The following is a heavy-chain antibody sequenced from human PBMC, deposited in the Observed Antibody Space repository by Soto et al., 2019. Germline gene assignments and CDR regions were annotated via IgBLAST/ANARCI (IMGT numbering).Heavy chain of an antibody. CDR3: ASTISGYSSSWYWSGDY. D-gene: IGHD6-13*01. Sequence: SETLSLTCTVSGGSISSGGYYWSWIRHHPGKGLEWIGYIYYSGSTYYNPSLKSRVTISVDTSKNQFSLKLSSVTAADTAVYYCASTISGYSSSWYWSGDYWGQGTLVTVPS. J-gene: IGHJ4*02. CDR1: GGSISSGGYY. V-gene: IGHV4-31*03. CDR2: IYYSGST.